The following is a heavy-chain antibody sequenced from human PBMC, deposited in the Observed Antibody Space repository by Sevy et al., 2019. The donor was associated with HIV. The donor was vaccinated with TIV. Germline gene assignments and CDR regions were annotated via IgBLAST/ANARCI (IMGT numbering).Heavy chain of an antibody. CDR2: FCTNGGT. D-gene: IGHD1-26*01. J-gene: IGHJ4*02. CDR3: ARAVSGY. CDR1: GFSVSNNC. Sequence: SETLSLTCSVSGFSVSNNCWSWIRQPAGKGLEWIGRFCTNGGTNYNPSLKSRVTMSEDTSKNQFSLELSSVTAADTAVYYCARAVSGYWGQGTLVTVSS. V-gene: IGHV4-4*07.